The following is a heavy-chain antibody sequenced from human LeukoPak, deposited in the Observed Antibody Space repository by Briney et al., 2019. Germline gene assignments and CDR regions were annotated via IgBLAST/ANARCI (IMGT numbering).Heavy chain of an antibody. V-gene: IGHV3-7*03. CDR3: AKRRGLELLYYYYMDV. CDR2: IKQDGSEK. CDR1: GFTFSSYW. Sequence: GGSLRLSCAASGFTFSSYWMSWVRQAPGKGLEWVANIKQDGSEKYYVDSVKGRFTISRDNSKNTLFLQMNSLRAEDTAVYYCAKRRGLELLYYYYMDVWGKGTTVTVSS. D-gene: IGHD1-7*01. J-gene: IGHJ6*03.